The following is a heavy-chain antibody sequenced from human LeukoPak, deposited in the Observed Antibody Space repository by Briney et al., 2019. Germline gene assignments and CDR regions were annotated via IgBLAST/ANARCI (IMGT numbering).Heavy chain of an antibody. J-gene: IGHJ3*02. CDR2: IYYSGST. CDR1: GDSISDINHY. V-gene: IGHV4-61*05. CDR3: ATGYCSGGSCYGDAFDI. D-gene: IGHD2-15*01. Sequence: SETLSLTCTVSGDSISDINHYWGWIRQPPGKGLEWIGYIYYSGSTNYNPSLKSRVTISVDTSKNQFSLKLSSVTAADTAVYYCATGYCSGGSCYGDAFDIWGQGTMVTVSS.